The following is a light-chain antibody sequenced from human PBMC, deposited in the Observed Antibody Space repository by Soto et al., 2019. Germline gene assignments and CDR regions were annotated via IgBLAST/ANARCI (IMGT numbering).Light chain of an antibody. CDR1: QGLVYSDGNIY. CDR3: MQGTHWPFT. V-gene: IGKV2-30*01. J-gene: IGKJ2*01. Sequence: DVVMTQSPLSLPVTLGQPASISCKSTQGLVYSDGNIYLNWFHQRPGQSPRRLIHKISDRDSGVPDGFSGSGSGTDFTLEISRVEAEDVGIYYCMQGTHWPFTFGQGTKVDIK. CDR2: KIS.